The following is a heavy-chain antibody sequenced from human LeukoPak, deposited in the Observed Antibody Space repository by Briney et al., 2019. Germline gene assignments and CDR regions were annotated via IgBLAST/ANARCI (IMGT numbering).Heavy chain of an antibody. CDR3: ANLPSGGWNYFNF. J-gene: IGHJ4*02. CDR2: ISRSGGST. D-gene: IGHD6-19*01. CDR1: GFAFSSYD. V-gene: IGHV3-23*01. Sequence: GGSLRLACAVSGFAFSSYDMSWVRQAPGKGLEWASGISRSGGSTYYADSVQGRFIISRDNSKNTLYLQMNSLRAEDTAVYYCANLPSGGWNYFNFWGQGTLVTVSS.